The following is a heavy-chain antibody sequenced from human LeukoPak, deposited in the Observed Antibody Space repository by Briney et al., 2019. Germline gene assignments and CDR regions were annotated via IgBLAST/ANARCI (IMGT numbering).Heavy chain of an antibody. V-gene: IGHV1-24*01. D-gene: IGHD5-12*01. CDR3: ARGRGCDLNY. J-gene: IGHJ4*02. CDR1: GYTLTELS. Sequence: ASVKVSCKVSGYTLTELSMHWVRQAPGKGLEWMGGFDLEDGETIYAQKFQGRVTITADKSTSTAYMELSSLRSEDTAVYYCARGRGCDLNYWGQGTLDTVSS. CDR2: FDLEDGET.